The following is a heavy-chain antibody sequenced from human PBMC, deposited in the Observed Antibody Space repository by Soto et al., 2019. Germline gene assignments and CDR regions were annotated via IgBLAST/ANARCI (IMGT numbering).Heavy chain of an antibody. V-gene: IGHV3-23*01. J-gene: IGHJ6*02. CDR3: AKESGYYDSSGSGMDV. D-gene: IGHD3-22*01. CDR2: ISGSGGST. CDR1: GFTFSSYA. Sequence: EVQLLESGGGLVQPGGSLRLSCAASGFTFSSYAMSWVRQAPGKGLEWVSAISGSGGSTYYADSVKGRFTISRDNSKNTRYLQMNSLRAEDTAVYYCAKESGYYDSSGSGMDVWGQGTTVTVAS.